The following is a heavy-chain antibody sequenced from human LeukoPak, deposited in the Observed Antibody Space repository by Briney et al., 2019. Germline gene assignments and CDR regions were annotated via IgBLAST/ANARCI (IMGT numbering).Heavy chain of an antibody. V-gene: IGHV3-30*03. Sequence: PGGSLRLSCAASGFTFSSFGMHWVRQAPGKGLEWVAGISYDGSSKYYADSVKGRFTISRDNAKNSLYLQMNSLRAEDTAVYYCARVHYTADYYDSSGYSYGMDVWGQGTTVTVSS. CDR3: ARVHYTADYYDSSGYSYGMDV. D-gene: IGHD3-22*01. CDR1: GFTFSSFG. CDR2: ISYDGSSK. J-gene: IGHJ6*02.